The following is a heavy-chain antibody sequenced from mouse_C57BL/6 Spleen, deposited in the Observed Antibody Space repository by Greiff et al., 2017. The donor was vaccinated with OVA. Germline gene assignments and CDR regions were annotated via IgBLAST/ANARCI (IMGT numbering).Heavy chain of an antibody. CDR3: AREDYGPAWFAY. Sequence: QVQLQQSGAELVKPGASVKISCKASGYAFSSYWMHWVKQRPGKGLEWIGQIYPGDGDTNYNGKFKGKATLTADKSSSTAYMQLSSLTSEDSAVYFCAREDYGPAWFAYWGQGTLVTVSA. CDR1: GYAFSSYW. CDR2: IYPGDGDT. V-gene: IGHV1-80*01. J-gene: IGHJ3*01. D-gene: IGHD1-1*02.